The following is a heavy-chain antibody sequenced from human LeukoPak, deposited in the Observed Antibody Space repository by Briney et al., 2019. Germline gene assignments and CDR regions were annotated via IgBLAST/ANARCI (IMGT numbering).Heavy chain of an antibody. V-gene: IGHV3-23*01. D-gene: IGHD3-22*01. J-gene: IGHJ4*02. CDR1: GFTFSSYA. Sequence: GGSLRVSCAASGFTFSSYAMSWVRQAPGKGLEWVSSVSGSGVSTYYIDSVKGRLTISRDNPMNTLYLQMSSLRAEDTAIYYCAKGSYYDSPYGFDYWGQGILVTVSS. CDR2: VSGSGVST. CDR3: AKGSYYDSPYGFDY.